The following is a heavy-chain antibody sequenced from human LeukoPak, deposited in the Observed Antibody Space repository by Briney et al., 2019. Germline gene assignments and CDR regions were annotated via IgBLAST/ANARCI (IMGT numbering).Heavy chain of an antibody. D-gene: IGHD6-6*01. Sequence: ASVKVSCKASGHTFTGYYMHWVRQAPGQGLEWMGWINPNSGGTNYAQKFQGRVTMTRDTSISTAYMELSRLRSDDTAVYYCARERTAARNWFDPWGQGTLVTVSS. CDR3: ARERTAARNWFDP. CDR2: INPNSGGT. V-gene: IGHV1-2*02. CDR1: GHTFTGYY. J-gene: IGHJ5*02.